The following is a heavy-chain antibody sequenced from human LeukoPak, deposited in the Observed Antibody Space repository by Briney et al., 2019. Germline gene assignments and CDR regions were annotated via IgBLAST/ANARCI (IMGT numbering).Heavy chain of an antibody. Sequence: SETLSLTCSVSGGSITSSSYCWSWIRQPPGKGLEWIGSIYSSGSTYYNPSLKSRVTISVDTSRNHFSLKLSSVTAADTAVYYCARRDDFWALDYWGQGTLVTVSS. J-gene: IGHJ4*02. CDR2: IYSSGST. V-gene: IGHV4-39*02. D-gene: IGHD3-3*01. CDR1: GGSITSSSYC. CDR3: ARRDDFWALDY.